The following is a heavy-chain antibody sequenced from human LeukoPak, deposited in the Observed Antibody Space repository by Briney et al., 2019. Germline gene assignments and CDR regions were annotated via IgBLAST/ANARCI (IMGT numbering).Heavy chain of an antibody. J-gene: IGHJ4*02. Sequence: PSETLSLTCTVPGSSISSYYWSWIRQPPGKGLEWIGYIYYSGSTNYNPSLKSRVTISVDTSKNQFSLKLSSVTAADTAVYYCARDARHFDYWGQGTLVTVSS. V-gene: IGHV4-59*01. CDR3: ARDARHFDY. CDR1: GSSISSYY. CDR2: IYYSGST.